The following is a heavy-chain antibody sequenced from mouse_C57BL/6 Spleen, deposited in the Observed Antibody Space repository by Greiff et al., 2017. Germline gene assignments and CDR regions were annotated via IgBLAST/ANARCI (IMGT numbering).Heavy chain of an antibody. CDR2: FHPYNDDT. V-gene: IGHV1-47*01. D-gene: IGHD1-1*01. CDR1: GFTFTTYP. Sequence: VQLVESGAELVKPGASVKMSCKASGFTFTTYPIEWMKQNPGKSLEWIGNFHPYNDDTKYNEKFKGKATLTVEKSSSTVYLELSRLTSDDSAVYDCARAVVGDYYAIGYWGQGTSVTVAS. J-gene: IGHJ4*01. CDR3: ARAVVGDYYAIGY.